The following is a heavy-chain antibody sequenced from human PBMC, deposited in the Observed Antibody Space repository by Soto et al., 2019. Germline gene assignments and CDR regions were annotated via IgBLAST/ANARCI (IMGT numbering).Heavy chain of an antibody. CDR1: GDTIRSNGHY. V-gene: IGHV4-39*07. J-gene: IGHJ6*02. D-gene: IGHD6-19*01. Sequence: PSETLSLTCTVSGDTIRSNGHYWGWIRQPPGKGLESIANIYYDGNTYYNPSLKSRVTISLDTSKNQFSLRLNSVTAADTAVYYCARGIEGWYQGRYYYGMDVWGQGTTVTV. CDR2: IYYDGNT. CDR3: ARGIEGWYQGRYYYGMDV.